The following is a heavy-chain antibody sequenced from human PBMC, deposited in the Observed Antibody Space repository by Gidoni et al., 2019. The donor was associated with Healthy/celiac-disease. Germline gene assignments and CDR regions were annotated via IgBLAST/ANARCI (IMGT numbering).Heavy chain of an antibody. CDR3: ARDRYYYDSSGYY. Sequence: QVQLVESGGGVVQPGRSLRLSCAAPGFPFSSNGMHGVRQAPGKGLEWVAVIWYDGSNKYYADSVKGRFTIARDNSKNTLYMQMNSLRAEDTAVYYCARDRYYYDSSGYYWGQGTLVTVSS. V-gene: IGHV3-33*01. J-gene: IGHJ4*02. CDR1: GFPFSSNG. CDR2: IWYDGSNK. D-gene: IGHD3-22*01.